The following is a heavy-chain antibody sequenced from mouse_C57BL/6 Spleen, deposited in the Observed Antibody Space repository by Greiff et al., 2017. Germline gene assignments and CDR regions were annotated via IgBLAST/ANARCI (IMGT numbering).Heavy chain of an antibody. CDR2: IYPGSGST. J-gene: IGHJ3*01. CDR3: ARGSDYGSSPWFAY. D-gene: IGHD1-1*01. V-gene: IGHV1-55*01. CDR1: GYTFTSYW. Sequence: QVQLQQPGAELVKPGASVKMSCKASGYTFTSYWITWVKQRPGQGLEWIGDIYPGSGSTNYNEKFKSKATLTVDPSSSTAYMQLSSLTSEDSAVYYCARGSDYGSSPWFAYWGQGTLVTVSA.